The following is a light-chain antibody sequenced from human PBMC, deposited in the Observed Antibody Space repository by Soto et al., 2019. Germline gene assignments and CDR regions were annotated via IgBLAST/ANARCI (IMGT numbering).Light chain of an antibody. V-gene: IGKV3-11*01. CDR3: QQRSNWPPAWK. J-gene: IGKJ1*01. CDR2: DAS. Sequence: EIVLTQSPATLSLSPGERATLSCRASQSVSSYLAWYQQKPGQAPRLLIYDASNRATGIPARFSGSGSVTDFTLTISSLEPEDFSVYYCQQRSNWPPAWKCDQGTKVEIK. CDR1: QSVSSY.